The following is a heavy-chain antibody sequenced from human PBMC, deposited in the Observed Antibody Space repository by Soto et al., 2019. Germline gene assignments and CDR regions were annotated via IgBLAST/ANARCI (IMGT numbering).Heavy chain of an antibody. CDR3: ARDLAYCAAGSCYAKWGS. D-gene: IGHD2-15*01. CDR2: IYYSGT. CDR1: GGSISSDDYF. V-gene: IGHV4-30-4*01. J-gene: IGHJ5*02. Sequence: SETLSLTCTVSGGSISSDDYFWSWIRQPPGKGLEWIGFIYYSGTHYNPSLASRTTISVDTSKNQFSLELSSVTAADTAVYYRARDLAYCAAGSCYAKWGSWGQGTLVTVSS.